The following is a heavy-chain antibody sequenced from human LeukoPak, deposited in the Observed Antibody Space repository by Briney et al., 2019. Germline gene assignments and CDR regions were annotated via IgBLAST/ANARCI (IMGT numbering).Heavy chain of an antibody. D-gene: IGHD3-22*01. CDR2: INWNGGST. CDR1: GFTFDDYG. CDR3: ARGGYYDSSGYYLPFDY. Sequence: GGSLRLSCAASGFTFDDYGMSWVRQAPGKGLEWVSGINWNGGSTGYADSVKGRFTISRDNAKNSLYLQMNSLRAEDTALYHCARGGYYDSSGYYLPFDYWGQGTLVTVSS. J-gene: IGHJ4*02. V-gene: IGHV3-20*01.